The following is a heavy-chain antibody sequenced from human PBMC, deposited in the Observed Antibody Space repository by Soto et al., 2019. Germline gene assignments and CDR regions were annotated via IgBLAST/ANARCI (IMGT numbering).Heavy chain of an antibody. CDR1: GGTFSSYT. V-gene: IGHV1-69*04. CDR2: IIPILGIA. J-gene: IGHJ6*03. CDR3: ARDRYCSGGSCYRDRHNYYYYYMDV. D-gene: IGHD2-15*01. Sequence: SVKVSCKASGGTFSSYTISWVRQAPGQGLEWMGRIIPILGIANYAQKFQGRVTITADKSTSTAYMELSSLRSEDTAVYYCARDRYCSGGSCYRDRHNYYYYYMDVWGKGTTVTVSS.